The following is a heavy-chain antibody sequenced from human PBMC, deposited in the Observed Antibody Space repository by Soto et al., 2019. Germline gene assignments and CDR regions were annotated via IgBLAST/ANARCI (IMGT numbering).Heavy chain of an antibody. CDR3: ARVPSYRGTIFGVVKRLYYYYGMDV. CDR2: MNPNSGNT. V-gene: IGHV1-8*01. CDR1: GYTFTSYD. D-gene: IGHD3-3*01. Sequence: GASVKVSCKASGYTFTSYDINWVRQATGQGLEWKGWMNPNSGNTGHAQKFQGRVTMTRNTSISTAYMELSSLRSEDTAVYYCARVPSYRGTIFGVVKRLYYYYGMDVWGQGTTVTVSS. J-gene: IGHJ6*02.